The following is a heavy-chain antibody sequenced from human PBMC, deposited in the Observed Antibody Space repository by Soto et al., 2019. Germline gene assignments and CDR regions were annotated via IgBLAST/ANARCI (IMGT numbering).Heavy chain of an antibody. CDR3: ARKGNAYYYYGMDV. V-gene: IGHV3-48*02. J-gene: IGHJ6*02. D-gene: IGHD2-8*01. CDR1: GFTFSSYS. Sequence: PGGSLRLSCAASGFTFSSYSMNWVRQAPGKGLEWVSYISSSSSTIYYADSVKGRFTISRDNAKNSLYLQMNSLRDEDTAVYYCARKGNAYYYYGMDVWGQGTTVTVSS. CDR2: ISSSSSTI.